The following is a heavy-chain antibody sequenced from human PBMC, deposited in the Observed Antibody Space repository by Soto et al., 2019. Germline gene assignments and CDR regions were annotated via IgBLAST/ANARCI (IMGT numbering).Heavy chain of an antibody. CDR3: ARTGFLYDAFDI. CDR2: IYYSGST. Sequence: SETLSLTCTVSGGSISSYYWSWIRQPPGKGLEWIGYIYYSGSTNYNPSLKSRVTISVGTSKNQFSLKLSSVTAADTAVYYCARTGFLYDAFDIWGQGTMVPVSS. J-gene: IGHJ3*02. V-gene: IGHV4-59*01. CDR1: GGSISSYY.